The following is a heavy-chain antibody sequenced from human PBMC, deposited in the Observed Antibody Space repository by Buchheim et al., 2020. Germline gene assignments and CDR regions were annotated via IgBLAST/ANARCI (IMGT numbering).Heavy chain of an antibody. CDR2: INHSGST. CDR1: GGSFSGYY. V-gene: IGHV4-34*01. Sequence: QVQLQQWGAGLLKPSETLSLTCAVYGGSFSGYYWSWIRQPPGKGLEWIGEINHSGSTNYNPSLKSRVTISVDTSKNQFSLKLSSVTAADTAVYYCGRGRRGYSGYNARLLGDYWGQGTL. D-gene: IGHD5-12*01. J-gene: IGHJ4*02. CDR3: GRGRRGYSGYNARLLGDY.